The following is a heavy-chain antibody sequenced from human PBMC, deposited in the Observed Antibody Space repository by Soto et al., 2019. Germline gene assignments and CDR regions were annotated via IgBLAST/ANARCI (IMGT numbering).Heavy chain of an antibody. CDR2: INHSGST. Sequence: TSETLSLTCTVSGGSISSSSYYWGWLRQPPGKGPEWIGEINHSGSTKYNSSLESRVTISVDTSKNQFSLKLISVSAADTAVYYCARTGGMDVWSQGATVTVSS. CDR1: GGSISSSSYY. V-gene: IGHV4-39*07. J-gene: IGHJ6*02. CDR3: ARTGGMDV.